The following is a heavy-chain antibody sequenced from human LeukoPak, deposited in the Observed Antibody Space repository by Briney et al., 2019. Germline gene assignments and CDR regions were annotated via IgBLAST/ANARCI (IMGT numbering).Heavy chain of an antibody. CDR3: ARGRGYCSSTSCYSSSWFDP. V-gene: IGHV3-48*03. Sequence: TGGSLRLSCAASGFTFSSYEMNWVRQAPGKGLEWVSYISSSGSTIYYADSVKGRFTISRDNAKNSLYLQMNSLIAEDTAVYYHARGRGYCSSTSCYSSSWFDPWGQGTLVTVSS. D-gene: IGHD2-2*01. CDR1: GFTFSSYE. CDR2: ISSSGSTI. J-gene: IGHJ5*02.